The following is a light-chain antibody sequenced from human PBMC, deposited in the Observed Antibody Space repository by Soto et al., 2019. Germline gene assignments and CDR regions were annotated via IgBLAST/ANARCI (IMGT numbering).Light chain of an antibody. CDR2: GAS. V-gene: IGKV1-9*01. J-gene: IGKJ3*01. Sequence: IRVTQSPSSMSASVGDRVTITCRASQGISSFLAWYQQKPGKAPKLLSYGASTLHSGVPSRFSGSGSGPDFTLTIGSRQPEDFANDYFQQLNSFAIPFVPGTKVDI. CDR3: QQLNSFAIP. CDR1: QGISSF.